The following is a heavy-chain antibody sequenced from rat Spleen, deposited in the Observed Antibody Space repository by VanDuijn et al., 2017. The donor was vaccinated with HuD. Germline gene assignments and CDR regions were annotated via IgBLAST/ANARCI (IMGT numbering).Heavy chain of an antibody. D-gene: IGHD1-11*01. CDR2: ISTGGDIT. V-gene: IGHV5S13*01. J-gene: IGHJ3*01. Sequence: EVQVVESGGGLVQPGRSLKLSCAASGFIFSDYDMAWVRQAPTTGPEWIASISTGGDITYYRGSVKGRFTISRDDAKNTQYLQMDSLGSEDTATYYCTRHGGLRNWFAYWGQGTLVTVSS. CDR1: GFIFSDYD. CDR3: TRHGGLRNWFAY.